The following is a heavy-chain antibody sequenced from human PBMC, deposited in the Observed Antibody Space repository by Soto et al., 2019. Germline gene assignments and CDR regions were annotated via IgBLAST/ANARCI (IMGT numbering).Heavy chain of an antibody. V-gene: IGHV3-23*01. D-gene: IGHD6-13*01. CDR2: ISGIGDST. CDR3: AKDRDGAAAGPTKFYGMDV. Sequence: EVQLLESGGGLVQPGGSLRLSCAASGFTFSSYAMSWVRQAPGKGLEWVSVISGIGDSTYYADSVRGRFTISRDNSKNTLYLHMNSLRAEDTAVYYCAKDRDGAAAGPTKFYGMDVWGRGTTVTVSS. J-gene: IGHJ6*02. CDR1: GFTFSSYA.